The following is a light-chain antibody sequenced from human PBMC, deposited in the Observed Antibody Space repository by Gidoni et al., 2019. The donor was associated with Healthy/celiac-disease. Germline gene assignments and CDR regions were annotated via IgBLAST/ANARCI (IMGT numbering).Light chain of an antibody. CDR1: QSVSSN. CDR3: QQYNTWPST. Sequence: EIEMTQSPATLSVYPGERATLSCRASQSVSSNLAWYQQKPGQAPRLLIYGASTRATGIPARFSGSASGTEFTLTISGLQSEDFAVYYCQQYNTWPSTFGQGTKVEIK. CDR2: GAS. V-gene: IGKV3-15*01. J-gene: IGKJ1*01.